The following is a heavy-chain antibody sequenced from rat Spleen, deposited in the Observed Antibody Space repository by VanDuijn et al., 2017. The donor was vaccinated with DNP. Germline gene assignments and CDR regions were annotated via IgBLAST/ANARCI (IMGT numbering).Heavy chain of an antibody. CDR3: IRWNSGHVDY. Sequence: EVQLVESGGDLVQPGRSLKLFCAASGFTFSDYYMAWVRQAPTKGLEWVAYIGSDGYAPYYGDSVKGRFTISRDNAKSTLYLQMNSLRSEDMATYYCIRWNSGHVDYWGQGVMVTVSS. J-gene: IGHJ2*01. D-gene: IGHD4-3*01. V-gene: IGHV5-22*01. CDR1: GFTFSDYY. CDR2: IGSDGYAP.